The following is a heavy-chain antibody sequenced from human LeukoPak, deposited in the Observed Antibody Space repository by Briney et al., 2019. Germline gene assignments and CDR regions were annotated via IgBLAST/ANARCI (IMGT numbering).Heavy chain of an antibody. V-gene: IGHV4-59*01. J-gene: IGHJ4*02. D-gene: IGHD3-10*01. Sequence: PSETLSLTCTVSGGSISSYYWSWIRQPPGKGLEWIGYIYYSGSTNYNPSLKSRVTISVDTSKNQFSLKLSSVTAADTAVYYCARARHYYGSGSYYNTRGWVIDYWGQGTLVTVSS. CDR1: GGSISSYY. CDR3: ARARHYYGSGSYYNTRGWVIDY. CDR2: IYYSGST.